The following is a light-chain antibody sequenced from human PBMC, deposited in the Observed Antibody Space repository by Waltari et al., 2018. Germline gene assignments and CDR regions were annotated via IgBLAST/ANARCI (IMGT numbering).Light chain of an antibody. J-gene: IGLJ1*01. Sequence: SYELTQTPSVSVSPGQTARITCPGHELPRTYADWFQQKSGQAPRLVIYEDTKRPSGIPERFSGSSSGTVATLTITGAQVDDEADYYCYSSDSTGLRVFGGGTTVVVL. CDR3: YSSDSTGLRV. CDR1: ELPRTY. CDR2: EDT. V-gene: IGLV3-10*01.